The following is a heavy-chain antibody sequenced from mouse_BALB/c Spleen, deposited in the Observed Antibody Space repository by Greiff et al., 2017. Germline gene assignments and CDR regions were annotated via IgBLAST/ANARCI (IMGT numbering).Heavy chain of an antibody. CDR3: ARDYYGSAY. Sequence: QVQLKESGPGLVAPSQSLSITCTVSGFSLTGYGVNRVRQPPGKGLEWLGMIWGDGSTDYNSALKSRLSISKDNSKSQVFLKMNSLQTDDTARYYCARDYYGSAYWGQGTLVTVSA. J-gene: IGHJ3*01. CDR2: IWGDGST. D-gene: IGHD1-1*01. V-gene: IGHV2-6-7*01. CDR1: GFSLTGYG.